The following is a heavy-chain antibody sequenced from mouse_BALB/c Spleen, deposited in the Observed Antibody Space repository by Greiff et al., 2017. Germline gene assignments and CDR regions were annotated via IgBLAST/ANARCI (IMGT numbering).Heavy chain of an antibody. Sequence: QVQLKESGAELAKPGASVKMSCKASGYTFTSYWMHWVKQRPGQGLEWIGYINPSTGYTEYNQKFKDKATLTADKSSSTAYMQLSSLTSEDSAVYYCARWEYRYDEPWGYAMDYWGQGTSVTVSS. V-gene: IGHV1-7*01. D-gene: IGHD2-14*01. CDR2: INPSTGYT. CDR1: GYTFTSYW. J-gene: IGHJ4*01. CDR3: ARWEYRYDEPWGYAMDY.